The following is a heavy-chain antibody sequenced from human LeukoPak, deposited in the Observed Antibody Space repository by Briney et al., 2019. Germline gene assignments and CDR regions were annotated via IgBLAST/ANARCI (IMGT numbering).Heavy chain of an antibody. J-gene: IGHJ5*02. CDR2: INHSGST. Sequence: SETLSLTCAVYGGSFSDYYWSWIRQPPGKGLEWIGEINHSGSTNYNPSLKSRVTISVDTSKNHFSLRLSSVTAADTAVYYCARLNPRYCSSTSCYSTRFDPWGQGILVTVSS. V-gene: IGHV4-34*01. CDR3: ARLNPRYCSSTSCYSTRFDP. CDR1: GGSFSDYY. D-gene: IGHD2-2*01.